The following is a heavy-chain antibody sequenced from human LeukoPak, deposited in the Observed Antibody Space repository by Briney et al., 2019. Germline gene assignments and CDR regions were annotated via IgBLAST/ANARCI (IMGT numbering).Heavy chain of an antibody. V-gene: IGHV4-4*07. CDR1: GGSISSYY. Sequence: SETLSLTCTVSGGSISSYYWSWIRQPPGKGLEWIGRIYTSGSTNYNPSLKSRVTMSVDTSKNQFSLKLSSVTAADTAVYYCAREPSSSLYYYHYYYMDVWGKGTTVTVSS. CDR2: IYTSGST. CDR3: AREPSSSLYYYHYYYMDV. J-gene: IGHJ6*03. D-gene: IGHD6-6*01.